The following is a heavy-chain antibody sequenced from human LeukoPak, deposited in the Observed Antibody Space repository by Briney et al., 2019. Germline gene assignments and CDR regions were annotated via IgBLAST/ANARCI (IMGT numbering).Heavy chain of an antibody. CDR1: GFTFSKFT. CDR3: AKDLTPGGVWDIDY. V-gene: IGHV3-23*01. CDR2: IYGGVTNT. Sequence: GGSLRLSCVGSGFTFSKFTMSWVRQAQGQGLEWISGIYGGVTNTTFYAESAKGRFTISRDNSKNTLYLQMNSLRDEDTAVYYCAKDLTPGGVWDIDYWGQGTRITVSS. D-gene: IGHD3-9*01. J-gene: IGHJ4*02.